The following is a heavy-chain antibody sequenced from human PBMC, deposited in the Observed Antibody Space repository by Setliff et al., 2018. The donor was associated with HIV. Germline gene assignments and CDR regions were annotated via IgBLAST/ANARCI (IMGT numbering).Heavy chain of an antibody. CDR1: GGSISSTSYY. CDR2: ISSSGNT. V-gene: IGHV4-39*01. D-gene: IGHD3-9*01. CDR3: AKTIGRYFDIFDN. J-gene: IGHJ4*02. Sequence: PSETLSLTCTVSGGSISSTSYYWGRIRQPPGTGLEWIGSISSSGNTYYNPSLKSRVTTSVDTPKNQFSLKLNSVTAADTAVYYCAKTIGRYFDIFDNWGQGTLGTVSS.